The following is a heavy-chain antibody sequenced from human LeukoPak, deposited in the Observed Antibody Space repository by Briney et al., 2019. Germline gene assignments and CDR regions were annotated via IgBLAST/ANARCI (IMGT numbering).Heavy chain of an antibody. Sequence: GGSLRLSCAASGFTFDDYAMHWVRQAPGKCLEWVSVIRWNSGSIGYADSVKGRFTISRDNAKNSLYLQMNSLRAEDTALYYCAKGQWELPHDAFDIWGQGTMVTVSS. V-gene: IGHV3-9*01. CDR2: IRWNSGSI. J-gene: IGHJ3*02. D-gene: IGHD1-26*01. CDR1: GFTFDDYA. CDR3: AKGQWELPHDAFDI.